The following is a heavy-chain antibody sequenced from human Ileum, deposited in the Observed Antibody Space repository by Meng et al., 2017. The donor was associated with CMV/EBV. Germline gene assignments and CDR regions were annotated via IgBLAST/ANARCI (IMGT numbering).Heavy chain of an antibody. D-gene: IGHD6-19*01. J-gene: IGHJ4*03. V-gene: IGHV3-30-3*01. CDR2: ISYDGSNK. Sequence: GGSLRLSCAASGFTFSSYAMHWVRQAPGRGLEWVEVISYDGSNKYYADSVKGRFTISRDNSKNTLYLQMNSLRAEDTAVYYCARIAVDGPIDYWGQGTLVTVSS. CDR3: ARIAVDGPIDY. CDR1: GFTFSSYA.